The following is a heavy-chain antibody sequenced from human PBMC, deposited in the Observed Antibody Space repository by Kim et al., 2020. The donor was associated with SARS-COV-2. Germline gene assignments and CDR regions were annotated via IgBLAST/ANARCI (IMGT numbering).Heavy chain of an antibody. J-gene: IGHJ6*02. CDR1: GGTFSSYA. Sequence: SVKVSCKASGGTFSSYAISWVRQAPGQGLEWMGGIIPIFGTANYAQKFQGRVTITADESTSTAYMELSSLRSEDTAVYYCATRAGDDYDYVWGSYTLYYGMDVWGQGTTVTVSS. V-gene: IGHV1-69*13. CDR2: IIPIFGTA. CDR3: ATRAGDDYDYVWGSYTLYYGMDV. D-gene: IGHD3-16*01.